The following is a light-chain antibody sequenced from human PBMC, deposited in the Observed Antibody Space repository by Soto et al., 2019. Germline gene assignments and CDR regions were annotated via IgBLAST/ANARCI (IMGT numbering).Light chain of an antibody. V-gene: IGLV2-14*03. Sequence: QSALTQPASVSGSPGQSITISCTGTSSDVGSYNYVSWYQHHPGKAPKLMIYDVSNRPSGVSNRFSGSKSGNTASLTISGVQAEDEADYYCISYSSNLANVFGTGTKVTVL. CDR3: ISYSSNLANV. CDR1: SSDVGSYNY. J-gene: IGLJ1*01. CDR2: DVS.